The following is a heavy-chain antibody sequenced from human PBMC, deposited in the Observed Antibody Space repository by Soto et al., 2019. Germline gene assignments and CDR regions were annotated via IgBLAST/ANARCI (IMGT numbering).Heavy chain of an antibody. CDR2: IYWNDDK. V-gene: IGHV2-5*01. CDR1: GFSLSTSGVG. J-gene: IGHJ6*02. CDR3: AHEADDYDPWYYYYGMDV. D-gene: IGHD3-22*01. Sequence: SGPTLVKPTQTLTLTCTFSGFSLSTSGVGVGWIRQPPGKALEWLALIYWNDDKRYSPSLKSRLTITKDTSKNQVVLTMTNMDPVDTATYYCAHEADDYDPWYYYYGMDVWGQGTTVTVSS.